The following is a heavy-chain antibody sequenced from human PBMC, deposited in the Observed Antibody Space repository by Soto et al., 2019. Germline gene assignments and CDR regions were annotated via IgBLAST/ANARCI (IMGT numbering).Heavy chain of an antibody. CDR1: GGSIRNDNFY. D-gene: IGHD2-8*02. V-gene: IGHV4-31*03. J-gene: IGHJ3*02. Sequence: QVQLQESGQGLVKPSQTLPLTCTVSGGSIRNDNFYWSFLRQRPGKGLEWIGYISYSGYTAYHPSRESRFFISVDPSNSQFSLTLNSVTAADTAVYYCARDLEGIVTGRGAFGIWCRGTLVTVSS. CDR3: ARDLEGIVTGRGAFGI. CDR2: ISYSGYT.